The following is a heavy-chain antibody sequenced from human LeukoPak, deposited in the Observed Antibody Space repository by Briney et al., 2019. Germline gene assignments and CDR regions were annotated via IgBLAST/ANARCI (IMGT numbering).Heavy chain of an antibody. CDR3: ARAGPGYCSNGICYAKEPNWFDP. D-gene: IGHD2-8*01. CDR1: GFTFNNYW. J-gene: IGHJ5*02. CDR2: IKQDGSEK. V-gene: IGHV3-7*01. Sequence: GGSLRLSCAASGFTFNNYWMSWVRQAPGKGLEWVANIKQDGSEKYYVDSVKGRFTISRDNAKNSLYLQMNSLRAEDTAVYYCARAGPGYCSNGICYAKEPNWFDPWGQGTLVTVSS.